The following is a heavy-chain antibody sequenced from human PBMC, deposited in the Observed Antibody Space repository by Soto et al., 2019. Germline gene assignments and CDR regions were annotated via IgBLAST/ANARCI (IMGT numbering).Heavy chain of an antibody. D-gene: IGHD2-15*01. J-gene: IGHJ6*02. CDR1: GGTFSSYT. V-gene: IGHV1-69*08. Sequence: QVQLVQSGAEVKKPGSSVKVSCKASGGTFSSYTISWVRQAPGQGLEWMGRIIPILGIADYAQNFQGRVTITADKYTSTAYMELSSLRSEDTAVYYCAREQVILGTYGMDVWGQGTTVTVSS. CDR2: IIPILGIA. CDR3: AREQVILGTYGMDV.